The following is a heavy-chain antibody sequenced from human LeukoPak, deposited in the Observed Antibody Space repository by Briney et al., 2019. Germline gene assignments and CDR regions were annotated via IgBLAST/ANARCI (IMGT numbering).Heavy chain of an antibody. J-gene: IGHJ4*02. CDR1: GFTFSHYY. Sequence: GGSLRLSCAASGFTFSHYYMSWVCQAPGKGLEWVAFIRYDGSNKYYADSVKGRFTISRDNSKNTLYLQVNSLRAEDTAVYYCAKDWWGYCSSTSCYTFDYWGQGTLVTVSS. CDR2: IRYDGSNK. D-gene: IGHD2-2*02. V-gene: IGHV3-30*02. CDR3: AKDWWGYCSSTSCYTFDY.